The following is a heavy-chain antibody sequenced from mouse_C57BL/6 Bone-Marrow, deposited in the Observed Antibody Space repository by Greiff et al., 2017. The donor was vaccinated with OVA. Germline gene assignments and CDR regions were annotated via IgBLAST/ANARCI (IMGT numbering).Heavy chain of an antibody. J-gene: IGHJ3*01. CDR1: GFSFNTYA. V-gene: IGHV10-1*01. D-gene: IGHD4-1*02. Sequence: EVQRVESGGGLVQPKGSLKLSCAASGFSFNTYAMNWVRQAPGKGLEWVARIRSKSNNYATYYADSVKDRFTISRDDSESMLYLQMNNLKTEDTAMYYCVRSPNWAAWFAYWGQGTLVTVSA. CDR2: IRSKSNNYAT. CDR3: VRSPNWAAWFAY.